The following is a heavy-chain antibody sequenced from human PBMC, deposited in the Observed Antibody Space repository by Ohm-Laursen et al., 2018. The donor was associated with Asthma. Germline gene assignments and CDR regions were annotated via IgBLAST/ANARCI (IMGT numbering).Heavy chain of an antibody. D-gene: IGHD4-17*01. J-gene: IGHJ5*02. CDR1: GGSFSGYY. CDR3: ARGPTVTMGGWFDP. V-gene: IGHV4-34*01. Sequence: PGTLSLTCAVYGGSFSGYYWSWIRQPPGKGLEWIGEINHSGSTNYNPSLKSRVTISVDTSKNQFSLKLSSVTAADTAVYYCARGPTVTMGGWFDPWGQGTLVTVSS. CDR2: INHSGST.